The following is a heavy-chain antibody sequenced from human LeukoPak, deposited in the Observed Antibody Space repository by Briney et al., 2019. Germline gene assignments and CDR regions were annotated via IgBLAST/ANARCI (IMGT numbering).Heavy chain of an antibody. CDR3: ARDPNSGSYYPFGFDY. Sequence: PGGSLRLSCAASGFTFTSYWMSWVRQAPGKGLEWVANIKQDGSEKYYVDSVKGRSTISRDNAKNSLYLQMNSLRAEDTAVYYCARDPNSGSYYPFGFDYWGQGTLVTVSS. V-gene: IGHV3-7*01. D-gene: IGHD1-26*01. CDR2: IKQDGSEK. CDR1: GFTFTSYW. J-gene: IGHJ4*02.